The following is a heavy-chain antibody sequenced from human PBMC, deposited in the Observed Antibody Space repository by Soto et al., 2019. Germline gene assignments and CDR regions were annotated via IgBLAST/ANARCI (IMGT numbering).Heavy chain of an antibody. D-gene: IGHD1-26*01. J-gene: IGHJ4*02. Sequence: WGSLLISSASSVFTFSIYAMSWVRQAPGKGLEWVSAISGSGGSTYYADSVKGRFTISIDNSKNTLYLQMNSLRAEDTAVYYCAKPGSATHDYWGQGTLVTVSS. V-gene: IGHV3-23*01. CDR3: AKPGSATHDY. CDR2: ISGSGGST. CDR1: VFTFSIYA.